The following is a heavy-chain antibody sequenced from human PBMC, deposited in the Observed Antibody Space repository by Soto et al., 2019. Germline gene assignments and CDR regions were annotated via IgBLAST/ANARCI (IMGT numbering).Heavy chain of an antibody. CDR3: AKVPPSTVAGTGYFDY. J-gene: IGHJ4*02. CDR1: GFTFSSYA. CDR2: ISGSGGST. V-gene: IGHV3-23*01. Sequence: GGSLRLSCAASGFTFSSYAMSWVRQAPGKGLEWVSAISGSGGSTYYADSVKGRFTISRDNSKNTLYLQMNSLRAEDTAVYYCAKVPPSTVAGTGYFDYWGQGTLVTVSS. D-gene: IGHD6-19*01.